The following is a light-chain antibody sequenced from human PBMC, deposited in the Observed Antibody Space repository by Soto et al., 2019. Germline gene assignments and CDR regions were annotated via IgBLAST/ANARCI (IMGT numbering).Light chain of an antibody. CDR1: QSVSSSD. V-gene: IGKV3-20*01. CDR3: QQYGSSPPAWT. J-gene: IGKJ1*01. CDR2: GAS. Sequence: EIVLTQSPGTLSLSPGERVTLSCRASQSVSSSDLAWYQQKPGQAPRLLILGASSRATGIPDRFSGSGSGTDFTLTISRLEPEDFAVYYCQQYGSSPPAWTFGQGTKVEIK.